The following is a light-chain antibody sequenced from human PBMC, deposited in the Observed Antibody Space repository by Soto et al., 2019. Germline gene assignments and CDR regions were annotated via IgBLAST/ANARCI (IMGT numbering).Light chain of an antibody. J-gene: IGLJ3*02. V-gene: IGLV2-8*01. CDR1: SNDVGGYNY. CDR3: CSYVDHRKFV. Sequence: QSALTQPPSASGSPGQSVTISCTGTSNDVGGYNYVSWYQQHPGKAPKLILYEVRDRPSGVPDRFSGSKSGNTASLTVSGLQAEDEAAYYCCSYVDHRKFVFGGGTKLTVL. CDR2: EVR.